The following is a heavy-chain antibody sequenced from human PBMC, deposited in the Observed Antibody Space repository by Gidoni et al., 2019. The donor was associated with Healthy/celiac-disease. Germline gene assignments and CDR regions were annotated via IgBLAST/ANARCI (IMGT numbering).Heavy chain of an antibody. V-gene: IGHV4-39*01. D-gene: IGHD1-26*01. CDR1: GGSISSSSYY. CDR2: IYYSGST. CDR3: ARRNRIPGGASHFDY. J-gene: IGHJ4*02. Sequence: QLQLQESGPGLVKPSETLSLTCTVSGGSISSSSYYWGWIRQPPGKGLEWIGSIYYSGSTYYTPSLKSRVTISVDTSKNQFSLKLSSVTAADTAVYYCARRNRIPGGASHFDYWGQGTLVTVSS.